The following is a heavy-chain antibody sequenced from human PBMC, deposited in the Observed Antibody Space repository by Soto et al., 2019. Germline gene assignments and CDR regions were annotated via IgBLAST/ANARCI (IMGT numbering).Heavy chain of an antibody. J-gene: IGHJ4*02. CDR2: ISGSGGST. Sequence: EVQLLESGGGLVQPGGSLRLSCAASGFTFSSYAMSWVRQAPGKGLEWVSAISGSGGSTYYADSVKGRFTISRDNSKNTLYLQMNGLTAEDTAVYYCAKGRCSGGSCYSYYFDYWGQGTLVTVSS. D-gene: IGHD2-15*01. V-gene: IGHV3-23*01. CDR1: GFTFSSYA. CDR3: AKGRCSGGSCYSYYFDY.